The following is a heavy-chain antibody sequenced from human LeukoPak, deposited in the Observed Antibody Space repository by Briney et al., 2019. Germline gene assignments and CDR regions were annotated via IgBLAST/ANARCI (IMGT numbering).Heavy chain of an antibody. D-gene: IGHD6-19*01. Sequence: ASVKVSCKASGYTFTGYFMHWVRQAPGQGLEWMGWINPNTGGTNYAQKFQGRVTMTRDTSNSATYKELNRLRFDDTAVYFCARGAIVSYTSGWYVNYWGQGTLVTVSS. CDR1: GYTFTGYF. CDR2: INPNTGGT. V-gene: IGHV1-2*02. CDR3: ARGAIVSYTSGWYVNY. J-gene: IGHJ4*02.